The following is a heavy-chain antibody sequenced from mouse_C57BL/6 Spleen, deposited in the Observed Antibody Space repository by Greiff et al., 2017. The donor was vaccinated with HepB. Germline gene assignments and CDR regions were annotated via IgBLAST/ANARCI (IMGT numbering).Heavy chain of an antibody. Sequence: QVQLQQPGAELVRPGSSVKLSCKASGYTFTSSWMHWVKQRPIQGLEWIGNIDPSDSETHYNQKFKDKATLTVDKSSSTAYMQLSSLTSEDSAVYDGARRGTAQATGAMDYGGQGTSVTVSS. CDR3: ARRGTAQATGAMDY. D-gene: IGHD3-2*02. CDR2: IDPSDSET. V-gene: IGHV1-52*01. CDR1: GYTFTSSW. J-gene: IGHJ4*01.